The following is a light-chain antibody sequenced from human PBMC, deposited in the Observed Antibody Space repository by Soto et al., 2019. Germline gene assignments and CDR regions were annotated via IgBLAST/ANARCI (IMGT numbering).Light chain of an antibody. CDR2: AAA. Sequence: EIGLTQTPGTLTLSPGERATLSCRASQSLSSNNLAWYQQRPGQAPRLLIYAAASRAAGVPSRFSGSGSGTEFTLTISSLQPDDFATYYCQQYNSYSPWTFGQGTKVDIK. V-gene: IGKV3-20*01. CDR3: QQYNSYSPWT. CDR1: QSLSSNN. J-gene: IGKJ1*01.